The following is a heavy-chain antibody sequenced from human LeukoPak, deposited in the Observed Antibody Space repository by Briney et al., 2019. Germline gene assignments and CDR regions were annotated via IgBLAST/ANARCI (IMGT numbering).Heavy chain of an antibody. CDR3: ARVLDSRNQTYYFDY. J-gene: IGHJ4*03. D-gene: IGHD3-3*01. CDR2: INTNTGNP. Sequence: ASVKVSCKASGYTFTSYAMNWVRQAPGQGLEWMGWINTNTGNPTYAQGFTGRFVFSLDTSVSTAYLQISSLKAEDTAVYYCARVLDSRNQTYYFDYWGKGTTVTVSS. V-gene: IGHV7-4-1*02. CDR1: GYTFTSYA.